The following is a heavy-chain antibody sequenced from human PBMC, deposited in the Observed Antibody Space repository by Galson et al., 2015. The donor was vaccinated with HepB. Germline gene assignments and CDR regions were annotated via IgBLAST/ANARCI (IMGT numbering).Heavy chain of an antibody. J-gene: IGHJ4*02. CDR3: ARETPVYYYDSSGYYFDY. CDR1: GFTVSSNY. V-gene: IGHV3-66*01. D-gene: IGHD3-22*01. CDR2: IYSGGST. Sequence: SLRLSCAASGFTVSSNYMSWVRQAPGKGLEWVSVIYSGGSTYYADSVKGRFTISRDNSKNTLYLQMNSLRAEDTAVYYCARETPVYYYDSSGYYFDYWGQGTLVTVSS.